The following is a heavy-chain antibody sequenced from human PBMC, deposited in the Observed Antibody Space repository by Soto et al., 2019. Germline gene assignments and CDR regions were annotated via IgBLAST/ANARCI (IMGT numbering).Heavy chain of an antibody. J-gene: IGHJ5*02. V-gene: IGHV3-23*01. D-gene: IGHD2-2*01. CDR3: AKDPRTSGVVPGFGFDP. CDR1: GFTFSSYA. Sequence: GGSLRLSCAASGFTFSSYAMSWDRQAPGEGLEWVAAISGSGGSTYYADSVKGRFTISRDNTKNTLYLQMNSLRAEDTAVYYGAKDPRTSGVVPGFGFDPWGQGTLVTVSS. CDR2: ISGSGGST.